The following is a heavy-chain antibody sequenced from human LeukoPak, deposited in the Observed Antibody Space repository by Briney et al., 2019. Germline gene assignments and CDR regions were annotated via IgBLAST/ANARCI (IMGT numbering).Heavy chain of an antibody. V-gene: IGHV4-61*02. CDR1: GGSISSGGYY. D-gene: IGHD4-23*01. CDR3: ARGGKATVVTM. CDR2: IYSSGST. J-gene: IGHJ4*02. Sequence: SETLSLTCTVSGGSISSGGYYWSWIRQPAGKGLEWIGRIYSSGSTNYNPSLKSRVSMSVDTSKNQFSLKLTSVTAAHTAVYYCARGGKATVVTMWGQGILVTVSS.